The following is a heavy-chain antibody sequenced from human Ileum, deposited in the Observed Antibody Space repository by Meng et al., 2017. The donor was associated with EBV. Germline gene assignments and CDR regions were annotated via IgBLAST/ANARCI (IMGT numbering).Heavy chain of an antibody. J-gene: IGHJ4*02. CDR2: IHHTRGP. D-gene: IGHD2-8*01. CDR3: ASNGAFSLDH. CDR1: GDSISNEHW. Sequence: RLKGSGPGLVGPSGTLSLTCSVSGDSISNEHWWSWVRQSPGKGLEWIGEIHHTRGPNYNPSLKSRVIISVDKSNNHFSLRLSAVTAADTAVYYCASNGAFSLDHWGQGTLVTVSS. V-gene: IGHV4-4*02.